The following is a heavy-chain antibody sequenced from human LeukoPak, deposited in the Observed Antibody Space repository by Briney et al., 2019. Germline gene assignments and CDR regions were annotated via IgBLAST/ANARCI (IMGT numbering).Heavy chain of an antibody. Sequence: GASVKVSCKASGFTFTSFGFSWVRQAPGKGLEWMGGFDPEDGETIYAQKFQGRVTMTEDTSTDTAYMELSSLRSEDTAVYYCATDYGFDYWGQGTLVTVSS. J-gene: IGHJ4*02. D-gene: IGHD3-16*01. CDR3: ATDYGFDY. V-gene: IGHV1-24*01. CDR2: FDPEDGET. CDR1: GFTFTSFG.